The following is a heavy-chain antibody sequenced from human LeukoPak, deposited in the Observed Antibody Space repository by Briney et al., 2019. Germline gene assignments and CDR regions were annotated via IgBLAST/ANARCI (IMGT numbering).Heavy chain of an antibody. D-gene: IGHD1-14*01. CDR3: ARNTGYDAFDI. CDR2: IHYRGST. V-gene: IGHV4-59*01. J-gene: IGHJ3*02. CDR1: GGSISSFY. Sequence: PSETLSLTCTVSGGSISSFYWSWIRLPPGKGLGWIGYIHYRGSTSYNPSLKSRVTISEDTSKNQFSLKLSSVTAADTAVYYCARNTGYDAFDIWGQGTMVTVSS.